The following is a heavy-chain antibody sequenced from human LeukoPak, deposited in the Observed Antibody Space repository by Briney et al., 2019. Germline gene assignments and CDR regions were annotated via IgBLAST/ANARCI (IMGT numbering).Heavy chain of an antibody. CDR2: ISGSGGST. D-gene: IGHD3-9*01. CDR1: GFTFSSYA. CDR3: AKNRYYDILTGHDAFDI. J-gene: IGHJ3*02. Sequence: GGSLRLSCAASGFTFSSYAMSWVRQAPGKGLEWVSAISGSGGSTYYADSVKGRFTISRDNSKNTLYLQMNSLRAEDTAVYYCAKNRYYDILTGHDAFDIWGQGKMVTVSS. V-gene: IGHV3-23*01.